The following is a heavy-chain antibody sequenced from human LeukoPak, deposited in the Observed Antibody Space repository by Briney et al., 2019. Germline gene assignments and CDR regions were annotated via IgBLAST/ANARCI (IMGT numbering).Heavy chain of an antibody. D-gene: IGHD1-26*01. CDR3: ARGRPTGSSRRFIVQ. Sequence: GGSLRLSCAASGFTFSTYAMTWVRQAPGRGLEWVSSMSSGGTYIYYADSVRGRFTISRDNAKDSLFLLMNSLRVEDTAVYYCARGRPTGSSRRFIVQWGQGTLVSVSS. V-gene: IGHV3-21*06. CDR1: GFTFSTYA. CDR2: MSSGGTYI. J-gene: IGHJ4*02.